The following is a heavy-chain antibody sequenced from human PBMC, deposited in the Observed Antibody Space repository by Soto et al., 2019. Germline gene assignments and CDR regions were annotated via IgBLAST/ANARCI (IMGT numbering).Heavy chain of an antibody. Sequence: QVQLVQSGAGVKKPGASVKVSCKASGYTFTNYHMHWVRQAPGLGLEWMGTINLSDGGTGYTARLQGRVTMTRATPTSTCYMELSSLRSESTAVDYCASELTGTAYFDVWGRGTLVTVSS. CDR3: ASELTGTAYFDV. J-gene: IGHJ2*01. D-gene: IGHD1-20*01. CDR2: INLSDGGT. CDR1: GYTFTNYH. V-gene: IGHV1-46*04.